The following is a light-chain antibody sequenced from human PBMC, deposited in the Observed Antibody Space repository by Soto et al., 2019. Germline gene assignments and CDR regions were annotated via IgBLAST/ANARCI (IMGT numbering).Light chain of an antibody. J-gene: IGKJ1*01. Sequence: DIQMTQSPSSLSASVGDRVTITCRASQSISSHLNWYQQKPGKAPRLLLYAASSLQSGVPSRFSVSGSGTDFTLTISSLQPEDFATYYCQQSYSTPWTFGQGVKVEIK. V-gene: IGKV1-39*01. CDR1: QSISSH. CDR3: QQSYSTPWT. CDR2: AAS.